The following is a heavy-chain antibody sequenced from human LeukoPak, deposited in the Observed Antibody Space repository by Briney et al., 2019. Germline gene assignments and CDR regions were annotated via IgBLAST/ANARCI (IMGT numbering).Heavy chain of an antibody. CDR1: GFTFDDYA. V-gene: IGHV3-23*01. Sequence: GGSLRLSCAASGFTFDDYAMHWVRQAPGKGLEWVSAISGSGGSTYYADSVKGRFTISRDNSKNTLYLQMNSLRAEDTAVYYCAKDSSGYLGYWGQGTLVTVSS. CDR3: AKDSSGYLGY. J-gene: IGHJ4*02. D-gene: IGHD3-22*01. CDR2: ISGSGGST.